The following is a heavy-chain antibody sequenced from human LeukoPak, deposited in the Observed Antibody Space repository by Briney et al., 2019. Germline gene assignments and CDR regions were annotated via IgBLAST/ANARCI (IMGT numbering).Heavy chain of an antibody. V-gene: IGHV1-69*05. CDR1: GGTFSSYA. CDR3: ARSPMGDYDSSGYY. CDR2: IIPIFGTA. Sequence: GASVKVSCKASGGTFSSYAISWVRQAPGQGLEWMGRIIPIFGTANYAQKFQGRDTITTDESTSTAYMELSSLRSEDTAVYYCARSPMGDYDSSGYYWGQGTLVTVSS. J-gene: IGHJ4*02. D-gene: IGHD3-22*01.